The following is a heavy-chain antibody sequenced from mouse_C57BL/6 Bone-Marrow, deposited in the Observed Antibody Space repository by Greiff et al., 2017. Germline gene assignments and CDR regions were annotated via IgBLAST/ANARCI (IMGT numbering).Heavy chain of an antibody. V-gene: IGHV1-69*01. CDR2: IDPSDSYT. Sequence: QVQLQQPGAELVMPGTSVKLSCKASGYTFTSYWMHWVKQRPGQGLEWIGEIDPSDSYTNYNQKFKGKATLTVDKSSSTAYMQLSSLTSEDSAVYYCARGTAYDYDDCWGQGTTLTVSS. J-gene: IGHJ2*01. CDR1: GYTFTSYW. D-gene: IGHD2-4*01. CDR3: ARGTAYDYDDC.